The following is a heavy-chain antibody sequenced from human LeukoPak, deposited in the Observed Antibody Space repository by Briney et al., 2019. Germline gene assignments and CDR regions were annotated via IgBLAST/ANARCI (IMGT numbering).Heavy chain of an antibody. J-gene: IGHJ3*02. CDR1: GFTVSSNY. CDR3: ARDRDYYGSGTKGAFDI. D-gene: IGHD3-10*01. V-gene: IGHV3-66*01. CDR2: IYSGGST. Sequence: GGSLRLSCAASGFTVSSNYMSWVRQAPGKGLEWVSVIYSGGSTYYADSVKGRFTISRDNAKNSLYLQMNSLRAEDTAVYYCARDRDYYGSGTKGAFDIWGQGTMVTVSS.